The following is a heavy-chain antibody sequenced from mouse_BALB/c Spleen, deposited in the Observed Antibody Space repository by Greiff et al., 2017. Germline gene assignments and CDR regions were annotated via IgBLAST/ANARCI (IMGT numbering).Heavy chain of an antibody. Sequence: QVQLQQPGAELVKPGASVKLSCKASGYTFTSYYMYWVKQRPGQGLEWIGGINPSNGGTNFNEKFKSKATLTVDKSSSTAYMQLSSLTSEDSAVYYCTRSGTTAKPVDYWGQGTTLTVSS. J-gene: IGHJ2*01. D-gene: IGHD1-2*01. CDR3: TRSGTTAKPVDY. CDR2: INPSNGGT. V-gene: IGHV1S81*02. CDR1: GYTFTSYY.